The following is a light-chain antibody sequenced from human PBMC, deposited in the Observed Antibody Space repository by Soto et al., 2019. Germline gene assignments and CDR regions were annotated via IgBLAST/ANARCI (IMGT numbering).Light chain of an antibody. CDR1: QTISTY. J-gene: IGKJ1*01. Sequence: DIQMTQSPSPLSASVGDRVTITCRASQTISTYLNCYQQKPGKAPKLLIYGASSLQSGVPSRFSGSGSGTDFTLTISSLQPEDFGTYYCQQSFSTPRTFGQGTKVDI. V-gene: IGKV1-39*01. CDR3: QQSFSTPRT. CDR2: GAS.